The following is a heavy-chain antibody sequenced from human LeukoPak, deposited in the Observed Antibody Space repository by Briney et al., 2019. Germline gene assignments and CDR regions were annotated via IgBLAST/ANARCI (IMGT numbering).Heavy chain of an antibody. J-gene: IGHJ3*02. V-gene: IGHV4-39*07. Sequence: SETLSLTCTVSGGSISSSSYYWGWIRQPPGKGLEWIGSIYYSGSTYYNPSLKSRVTISVDTSKNQFSLKLSSVTAADTAVYYCARDGRYCSGGSCYSNAFDIWGQGTMVTVSS. CDR3: ARDGRYCSGGSCYSNAFDI. D-gene: IGHD2-15*01. CDR2: IYYSGST. CDR1: GGSISSSSYY.